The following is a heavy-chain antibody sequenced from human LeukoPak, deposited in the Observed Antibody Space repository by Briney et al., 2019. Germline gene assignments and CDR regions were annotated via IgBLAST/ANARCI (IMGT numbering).Heavy chain of an antibody. Sequence: GESLRISCKGSGYSFTRYWISSVRQMPGKGLEWMGRIDPSDSYTNYSPSFQGHVTISADKSISTAYLQWSSLKASDTAMYYCARHSYGSGSYYYYYGMDVWGKGTTVTVSS. D-gene: IGHD3-10*01. CDR3: ARHSYGSGSYYYYYGMDV. CDR1: GYSFTRYW. J-gene: IGHJ6*04. CDR2: IDPSDSYT. V-gene: IGHV5-10-1*01.